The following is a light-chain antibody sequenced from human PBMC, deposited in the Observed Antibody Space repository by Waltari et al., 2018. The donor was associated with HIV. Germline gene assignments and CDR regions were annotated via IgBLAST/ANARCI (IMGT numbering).Light chain of an antibody. V-gene: IGKV4-1*01. CDR2: WAS. J-gene: IGKJ4*01. CDR1: QSVLYSSNNKNY. CDR3: QQYYSTPLT. Sequence: DIVLTQSPESLAVSLGERAPITCKSRQSVLYSSNNKNYLAWYQQKPGQPPKLLIYWASTRESGVPDRFSGSGSGTDFTLTISSLQAEDVAVYYCQQYYSTPLTFGGGTKVEIK.